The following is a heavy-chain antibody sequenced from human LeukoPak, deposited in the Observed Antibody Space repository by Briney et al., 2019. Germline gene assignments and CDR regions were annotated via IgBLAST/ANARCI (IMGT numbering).Heavy chain of an antibody. CDR3: ARGYCSGGTCYFLRLYYMDV. J-gene: IGHJ6*03. Sequence: SETLSPTCVVYGGSFSGYYWSWIRQPPGKGLEWIGEINHSGSTNYNPSLKSRVTISVDTSKNQFSLKLRSVTAADTAVYYCARGYCSGGTCYFLRLYYMDVWGKGPRSPSP. V-gene: IGHV4-34*01. CDR2: INHSGST. CDR1: GGSFSGYY. D-gene: IGHD2-15*01.